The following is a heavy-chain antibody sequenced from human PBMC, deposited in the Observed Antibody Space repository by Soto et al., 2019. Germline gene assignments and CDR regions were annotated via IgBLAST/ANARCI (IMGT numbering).Heavy chain of an antibody. V-gene: IGHV3-9*01. J-gene: IGHJ4*02. CDR3: ATSAGGGFDY. D-gene: IGHD1-1*01. Sequence: GGSLRLSCAASGFTFDDYAMHWVRQAPGKGLEWVSGISWNSGSIGYADSVKGRFTISRDNAKNSLYLQMNSLRAEDTALYYCATSAGGGFDYWGQGTLVTVSS. CDR2: ISWNSGSI. CDR1: GFTFDDYA.